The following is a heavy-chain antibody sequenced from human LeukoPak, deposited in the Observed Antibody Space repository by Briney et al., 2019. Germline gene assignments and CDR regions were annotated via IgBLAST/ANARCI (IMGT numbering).Heavy chain of an antibody. V-gene: IGHV4-39*07. J-gene: IGHJ5*02. D-gene: IGHD2-15*01. CDR3: ASRIVVVVAATAPGNWFDP. Sequence: SETPSLTRTVSGGSLNSSSFYWGWVRPPPRKGVEGVGGIYYSGSTYYNPSLKSRVTISVDTSKNQFSLKLSSVTAADTAVYYCASRIVVVVAATAPGNWFDPWGQGTLVTVSS. CDR1: GGSLNSSSFY. CDR2: IYYSGST.